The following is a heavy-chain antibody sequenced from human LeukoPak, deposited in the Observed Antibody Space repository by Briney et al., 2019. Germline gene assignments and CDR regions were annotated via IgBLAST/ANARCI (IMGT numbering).Heavy chain of an antibody. Sequence: GASLKISCKGSGYSFTSYWIGWVRQLPGKGLEWMGIIYPGDSDTRYSPSFQGQVTISADKSISTAYLQWSSLKASDTAMYYCARGSYYDFWSGYYPDAFDIWGQGTMVTVSS. D-gene: IGHD3-3*01. J-gene: IGHJ3*02. CDR1: GYSFTSYW. CDR3: ARGSYYDFWSGYYPDAFDI. CDR2: IYPGDSDT. V-gene: IGHV5-51*01.